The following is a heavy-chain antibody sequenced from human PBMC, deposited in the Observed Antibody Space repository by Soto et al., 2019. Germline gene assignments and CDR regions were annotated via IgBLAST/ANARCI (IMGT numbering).Heavy chain of an antibody. D-gene: IGHD5-12*01. CDR3: ARGGRIVATISYYYYYSYMDV. J-gene: IGHJ6*03. Sequence: PSETLSLTCTVSGGSISSAAYYWSWIRQHPGKGLEWIGYVSHSGSTYYNPSLKSRVIISVDTSKNQFSLSLTSVTAADTAVYYCARGGRIVATISYYYYYSYMDVWGKGTTVTVSS. CDR2: VSHSGST. V-gene: IGHV4-31*03. CDR1: GGSISSAAYY.